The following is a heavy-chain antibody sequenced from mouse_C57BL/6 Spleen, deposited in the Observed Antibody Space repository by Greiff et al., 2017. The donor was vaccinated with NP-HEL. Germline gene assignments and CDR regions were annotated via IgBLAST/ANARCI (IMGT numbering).Heavy chain of an antibody. CDR3: AREGDGYFDV. V-gene: IGHV1-82*01. Sequence: VQLQQSGPELVKPGASVKISCKASGYAFSSSWMNWVKQRPGKGLEWIGRIYPGDGDTNYNGKFKGKATLTADKSSSTAYMQLSSLTSEDSAVYFCAREGDGYFDVWGTGTTVTVSS. J-gene: IGHJ1*03. CDR2: IYPGDGDT. CDR1: GYAFSSSW.